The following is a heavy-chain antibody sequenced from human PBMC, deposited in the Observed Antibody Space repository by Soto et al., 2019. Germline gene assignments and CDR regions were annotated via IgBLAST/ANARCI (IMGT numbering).Heavy chain of an antibody. V-gene: IGHV3-30*18. CDR3: AKDRPRSSGSKQYYALDS. Sequence: CAASGFNFVTSGMHWVRQAPCRGLEWVSVISFDGSNRYYEGSVKVRFTISRDTSKSMLYLQINSLTAEDTAIYYCAKDRPRSSGSKQYYALDSWGPGTTMTV. J-gene: IGHJ6*02. CDR1: GFNFVTSG. CDR2: ISFDGSNR. D-gene: IGHD6-19*01.